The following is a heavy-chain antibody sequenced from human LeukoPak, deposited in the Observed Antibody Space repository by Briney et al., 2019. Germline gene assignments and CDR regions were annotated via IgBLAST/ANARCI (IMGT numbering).Heavy chain of an antibody. CDR3: ARDSNIVVVPAANDY. J-gene: IGHJ4*02. CDR2: ISAYNGNT. D-gene: IGHD2-2*01. Sequence: ASVKVSCKASGYTFTSYGISWVRQAPGQGLEWMGWISAYNGNTNYAQKLQGRVTMTTDTSTRTAYMELRSLRSDDTAVYYCARDSNIVVVPAANDYWGQGTLVTVSS. V-gene: IGHV1-18*01. CDR1: GYTFTSYG.